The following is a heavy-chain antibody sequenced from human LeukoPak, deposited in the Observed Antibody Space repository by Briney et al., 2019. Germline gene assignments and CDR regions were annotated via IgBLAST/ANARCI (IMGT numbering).Heavy chain of an antibody. D-gene: IGHD4-17*01. CDR2: INPDGSTT. V-gene: IGHV3-74*01. CDR1: GFTFTNYW. J-gene: IGHJ4*02. Sequence: GGSLRLSCASSGFTFTNYWMFWVRQAPGKGLVWVSGINPDGSTTTYADSVKGRFTISRENAKSTLYLHMNILRVEDTAVYYCARGRYGDYHWGQGILVTVSS. CDR3: ARGRYGDYH.